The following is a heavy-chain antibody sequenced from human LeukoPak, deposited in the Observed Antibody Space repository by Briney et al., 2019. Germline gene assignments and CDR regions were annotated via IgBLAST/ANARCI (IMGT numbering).Heavy chain of an antibody. Sequence: ASVKVSCKASGYTFTGCYMHWVRRAPGQGLEWMGWINPNSGGTNYAQKFQGRVTMTRDTSISTAYMELGRLRSDDTAVYYCARDLEDTAMAYYFDYWGQGTLVTVSS. CDR1: GYTFTGCY. D-gene: IGHD5-18*01. J-gene: IGHJ4*02. CDR2: INPNSGGT. CDR3: ARDLEDTAMAYYFDY. V-gene: IGHV1-2*02.